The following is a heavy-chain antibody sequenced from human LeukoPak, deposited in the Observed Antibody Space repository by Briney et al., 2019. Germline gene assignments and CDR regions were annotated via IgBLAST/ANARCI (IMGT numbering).Heavy chain of an antibody. D-gene: IGHD3-3*01. V-gene: IGHV3-23*01. CDR3: ANPRDFWSGYPEGGDY. Sequence: GGSLRLSCAASGFTFSSYAMSWVRQAPGKGLEWVSAISGSGGSTYYADSVKGRFTISRDNSKNTLYLQMNSLRAEDTAVYYCANPRDFWSGYPEGGDYWGQGILVTVSS. J-gene: IGHJ4*02. CDR2: ISGSGGST. CDR1: GFTFSSYA.